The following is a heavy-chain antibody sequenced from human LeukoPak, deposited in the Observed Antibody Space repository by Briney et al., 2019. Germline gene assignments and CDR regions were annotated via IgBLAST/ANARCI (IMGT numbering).Heavy chain of an antibody. V-gene: IGHV4-59*08. D-gene: IGHD3-9*01. CDR3: ARGGDILTGYYRFDY. Sequence: SETLSPTCTVSGGSISSYYWSWIRQPPGKGLEWIGYIYYSGSTNYNPSLKSRVTISVDTSKNQFSLKLSSVTAADTAVYYCARGGDILTGYYRFDYWGQGTLVTVSS. CDR1: GGSISSYY. CDR2: IYYSGST. J-gene: IGHJ4*02.